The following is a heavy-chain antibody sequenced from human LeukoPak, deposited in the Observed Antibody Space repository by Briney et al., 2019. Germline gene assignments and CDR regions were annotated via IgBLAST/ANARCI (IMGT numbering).Heavy chain of an antibody. CDR2: IYHSGST. D-gene: IGHD2-2*01. Sequence: PSETLSLTCTVSGYSISSGYYWGWIRQPPGKGLEWIGSIYHSGSTYYNPSLKSRVTISVDTSKNQFSLKLSSVTAADTAVYYCARGDVVVPAAMSPNWFDPWGQGTLVTVSS. CDR1: GYSISSGYY. J-gene: IGHJ5*02. CDR3: ARGDVVVPAAMSPNWFDP. V-gene: IGHV4-38-2*02.